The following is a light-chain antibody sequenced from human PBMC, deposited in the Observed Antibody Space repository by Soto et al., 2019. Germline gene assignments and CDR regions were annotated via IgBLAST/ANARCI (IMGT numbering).Light chain of an antibody. CDR1: QGTGDW. J-gene: IGKJ1*01. CDR2: DAS. CDR3: QQYNRYSQN. V-gene: IGKV1-5*01. Sequence: DIQMSQSPSTLSASVGGRVTITCRASQGTGDWLAWYQQKPGKAPKLLIYDASSLESGVPSRFSGSGSGTEFTLTISSLQPDDLATYYCQQYNRYSQNFGQGTKVDIK.